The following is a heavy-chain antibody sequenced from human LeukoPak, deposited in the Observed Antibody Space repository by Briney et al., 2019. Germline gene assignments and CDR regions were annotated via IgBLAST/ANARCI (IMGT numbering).Heavy chain of an antibody. V-gene: IGHV3-23*01. CDR1: GFTFSSYA. Sequence: PGGSLRLSCAASGFTFSSYAMSWVRQAPGKGLEWVSAISGSGGSTYYADSVKGRFTISRDNPKNTLYLQMNSLRAEDTAVYYCAKVIVPATVMISNYYYYYGMDVWGQGTTVTVSS. D-gene: IGHD2-2*01. CDR3: AKVIVPATVMISNYYYYYGMDV. CDR2: ISGSGGST. J-gene: IGHJ6*02.